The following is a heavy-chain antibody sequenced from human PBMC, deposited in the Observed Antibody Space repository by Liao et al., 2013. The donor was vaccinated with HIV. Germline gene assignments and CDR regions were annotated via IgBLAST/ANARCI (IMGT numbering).Heavy chain of an antibody. CDR1: GGSISSYY. J-gene: IGHJ6*03. CDR2: IYYSGST. Sequence: QMQLQESGPGLVKPSETLSLTCTVSGGSISSYYWSWIRQPPGKGLEWIGYIYYSGSTNYNPSLKSRVTISVDTSENQFSLKLSSVTAADTAVYYCAREEALYYYYMDVWGKGTTVTVSS. V-gene: IGHV4-59*01. CDR3: AREEALYYYYMDV.